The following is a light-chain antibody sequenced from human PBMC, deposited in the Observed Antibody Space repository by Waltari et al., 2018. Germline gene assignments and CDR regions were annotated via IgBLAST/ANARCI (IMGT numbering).Light chain of an antibody. J-gene: IGLJ2*01. Sequence: QSALTQPPSAYGSPGQPVTISRTGPTSAVGVYTLFPVYQQLPGKAPKLMIYEVTNRPSGVPDRFSGAKSGNTASLTVSGLQAEDEADYYCASYADSDKLLFGGGTKLTVL. CDR1: TSAVGVYTL. CDR2: EVT. CDR3: ASYADSDKLL. V-gene: IGLV2-8*01.